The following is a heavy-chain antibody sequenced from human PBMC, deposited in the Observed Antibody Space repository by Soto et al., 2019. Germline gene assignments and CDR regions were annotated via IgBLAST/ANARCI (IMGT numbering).Heavy chain of an antibody. CDR3: APNHDREVDYYDSSGWLMTPTFDP. V-gene: IGHV3-30*03. CDR2: ISYDGSNK. CDR1: GFTFSSYG. Sequence: PGGSLRLSCAASGFTFSSYGMHWVRQAPGKGLEWVAVISYDGSNKYYADSVKGRFTISGDNSKNTLYLQMNSLRAEDTAVYYCAPNHDREVDYYDSSGWLMTPTFDPWGQGTLVTLSS. J-gene: IGHJ5*02. D-gene: IGHD3-22*01.